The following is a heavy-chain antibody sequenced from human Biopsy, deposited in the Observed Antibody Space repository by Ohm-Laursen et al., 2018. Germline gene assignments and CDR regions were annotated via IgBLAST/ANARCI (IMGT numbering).Heavy chain of an antibody. J-gene: IGHJ3*02. CDR1: GFTFSTYE. D-gene: IGHD6-19*01. V-gene: IGHV3-48*03. CDR2: ISHSSGPT. Sequence: GSLRLSCTASGFTFSTYEMNWVRQAPGKGLEWISFISHSSGPTNYADSVRGRFTISRDNAKNALYLQMNSLRVEDTAFYYCVRLEAGLFDALDIWGHGTTVTVSS. CDR3: VRLEAGLFDALDI.